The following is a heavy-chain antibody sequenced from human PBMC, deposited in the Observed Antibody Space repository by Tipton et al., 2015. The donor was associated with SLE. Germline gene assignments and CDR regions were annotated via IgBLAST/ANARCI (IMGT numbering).Heavy chain of an antibody. Sequence: QLVQSGAEVKKPGASVKVSCKASGYTFTSYSIHWVRRAPGQGLEWMGIINPRGGGTSYAQKFRGRVTMTRDTSSSTVYMELSSLRSEDTAMYYCARDRRWLPDYWGQGILVTVSS. V-gene: IGHV1-46*01. CDR3: ARDRRWLPDY. CDR2: INPRGGGT. J-gene: IGHJ4*02. D-gene: IGHD6-19*01. CDR1: GYTFTSYS.